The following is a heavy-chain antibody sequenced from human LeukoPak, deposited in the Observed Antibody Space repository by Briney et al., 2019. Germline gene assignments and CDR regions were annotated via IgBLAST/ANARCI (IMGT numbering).Heavy chain of an antibody. V-gene: IGHV4-39*01. CDR2: IYYSGTT. D-gene: IGHD2-15*01. CDR1: GGSISASSYY. J-gene: IGHJ4*02. Sequence: PSETLSLTCTVSGGSISASSYYWGWIRQPPGKGLEWIATIYYSGTTYYNPSLKSRVTISVDTSKNQFSLNLSSVTAADTAVFYCARRGSGSRGDFDYWGKGTLVTVSS. CDR3: ARRGSGSRGDFDY.